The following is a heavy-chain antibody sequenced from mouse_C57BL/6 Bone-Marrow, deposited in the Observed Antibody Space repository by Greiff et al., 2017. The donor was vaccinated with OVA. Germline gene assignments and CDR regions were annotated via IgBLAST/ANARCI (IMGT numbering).Heavy chain of an antibody. CDR3: ARGYGGYYFDY. CDR1: GYTFTSYW. V-gene: IGHV1-69*01. Sequence: QVQLQQSGAELVMPGASVKLSCKASGYTFTSYWMHWVKQRPGQGLEWIGEIDPSDSYTNYNQKFKGKSTLTVDKSSSTAYMQLSSLTSEDSAVYYCARGYGGYYFDYWGQGTTLTVSS. D-gene: IGHD2-14*01. CDR2: IDPSDSYT. J-gene: IGHJ2*01.